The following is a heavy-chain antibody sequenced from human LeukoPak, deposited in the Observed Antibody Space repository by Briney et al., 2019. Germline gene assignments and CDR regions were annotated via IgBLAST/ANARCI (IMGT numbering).Heavy chain of an antibody. Sequence: PGGSLRPSCAASGFTFSSYWMSWVRQAPGEGLEWVAKINQDGTEKAYVDSVRGRFTISRDNAKNSLFLQMNSLRAEDTAVYYCARGPLIAAAGTRWGQGTLVTVSS. J-gene: IGHJ4*02. V-gene: IGHV3-7*03. CDR1: GFTFSSYW. CDR3: ARGPLIAAAGTR. CDR2: INQDGTEK. D-gene: IGHD6-13*01.